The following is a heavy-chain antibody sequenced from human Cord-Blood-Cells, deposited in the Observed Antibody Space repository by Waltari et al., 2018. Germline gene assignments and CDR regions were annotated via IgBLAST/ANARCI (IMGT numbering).Heavy chain of an antibody. CDR2: IYHSGST. CDR1: GYSISSGYY. CDR3: ARDGGSYYNWFDP. J-gene: IGHJ5*02. Sequence: QVQLQESGPGLVKPSETLSLTCTVSGYSISSGYYWGWIRQPPGKGLEWIGSIYHSGSTDYTPSLKSRVTISVDTSKNQFSLKLSSVTAADTAVYYCARDGGSYYNWFDPWGQGTLVTVSS. D-gene: IGHD1-26*01. V-gene: IGHV4-38-2*02.